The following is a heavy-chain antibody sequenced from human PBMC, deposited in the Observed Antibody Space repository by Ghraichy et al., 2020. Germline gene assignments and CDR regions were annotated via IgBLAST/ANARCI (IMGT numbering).Heavy chain of an antibody. Sequence: SETLSLTCTVSGGSISSYYWSWIRQPPGKGLEWIGYIYTSGSTNYNPSLKSRVTISVDTSKNQFSLKLSSVTAADTAVYYCARVGYDFWSGYYTAPDYYYMDVWGKGTTVTVSS. V-gene: IGHV4-4*09. CDR2: IYTSGST. CDR3: ARVGYDFWSGYYTAPDYYYMDV. CDR1: GGSISSYY. J-gene: IGHJ6*03. D-gene: IGHD3-3*01.